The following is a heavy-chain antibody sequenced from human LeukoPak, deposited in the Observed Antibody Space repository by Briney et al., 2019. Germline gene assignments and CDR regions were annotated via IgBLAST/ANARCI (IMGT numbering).Heavy chain of an antibody. CDR3: GRDYFDSSSTIYYLYGLDV. CDR2: MNPDTGKP. J-gene: IGHJ6*02. D-gene: IGHD3-22*01. CDR1: GYTFTSFD. Sequence: ASVKVSCATFGYTFTSFDIHWVRPAPGRGREWVGWMNPDTGKPDYAQKFQGRVTMTRNTSIGTAYTELSSLRSDGTAVDYRGRDYFDSSSTIYYLYGLDVWGLGTTGPLSS. V-gene: IGHV1-8*01.